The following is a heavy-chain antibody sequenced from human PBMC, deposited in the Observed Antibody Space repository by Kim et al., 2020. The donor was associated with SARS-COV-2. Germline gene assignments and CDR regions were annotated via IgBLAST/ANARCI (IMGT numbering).Heavy chain of an antibody. D-gene: IGHD3-22*01. CDR3: ARSTPDSSGALDY. J-gene: IGHJ4*02. Sequence: YAQEFQGRVTITADESTSTAYMELSSLRSEDTAVYYCARSTPDSSGALDYWGQGTLVTVSS. V-gene: IGHV1-69*01.